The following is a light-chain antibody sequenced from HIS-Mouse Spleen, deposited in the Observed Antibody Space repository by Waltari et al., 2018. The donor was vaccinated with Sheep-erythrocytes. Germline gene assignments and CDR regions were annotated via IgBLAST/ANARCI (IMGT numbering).Light chain of an antibody. Sequence: QSALTQPASVSGSPGQSTTIPCTGTSSDAGGYNYVSWYQQHPGNAPKLMIYEVSNRPSGVSNRFSGSKSGNTASLTISGLQAEDEADYYCSSYTSSSTLYVFGTGTKVTVL. CDR1: SSDAGGYNY. CDR2: EVS. J-gene: IGLJ1*01. CDR3: SSYTSSSTLYV. V-gene: IGLV2-14*01.